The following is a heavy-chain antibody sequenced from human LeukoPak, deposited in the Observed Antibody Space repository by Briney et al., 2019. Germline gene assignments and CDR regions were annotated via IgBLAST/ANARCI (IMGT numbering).Heavy chain of an antibody. D-gene: IGHD6-6*01. CDR2: ISSSSSYI. Sequence: GGSLRLSCAASGFTFSSYSMNWVRQAPGKGLEWVSSISSSSSYIYYADSVKGRFTISRDNAKNSLYLQMNSLRAEDTAVYYCARDEWWSSPSLGSYWGQGTLVTVSS. CDR3: ARDEWWSSPSLGSY. CDR1: GFTFSSYS. J-gene: IGHJ4*02. V-gene: IGHV3-21*01.